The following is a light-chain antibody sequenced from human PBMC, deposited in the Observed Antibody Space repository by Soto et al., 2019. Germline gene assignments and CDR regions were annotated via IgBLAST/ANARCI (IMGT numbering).Light chain of an antibody. CDR3: QQYNTSPKT. J-gene: IGKJ2*01. CDR1: QSVDSW. V-gene: IGKV1-5*03. Sequence: QLTQSPSTLSASVGDPVTITCRASQSVDSWLAWYQQKPGKAPKLIIYKASILETGVPSRFSGGGSGTDFTLSISGLQPDDLGTYYCQQYNTSPKTFGQGTKLEI. CDR2: KAS.